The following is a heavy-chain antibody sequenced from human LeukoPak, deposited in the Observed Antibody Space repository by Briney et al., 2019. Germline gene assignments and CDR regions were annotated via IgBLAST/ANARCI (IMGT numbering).Heavy chain of an antibody. Sequence: SETLSLTCTVSDGSISSYYWSWIRQPPGKGLEWIGYIYYSGSTNYNPSLKSRVTISVDTSKNQFSLKLSSVTAADTAVYYCARPSSGWYQDAFDIWGQGTMVTVSS. CDR1: DGSISSYY. J-gene: IGHJ3*02. CDR2: IYYSGST. V-gene: IGHV4-59*01. D-gene: IGHD6-19*01. CDR3: ARPSSGWYQDAFDI.